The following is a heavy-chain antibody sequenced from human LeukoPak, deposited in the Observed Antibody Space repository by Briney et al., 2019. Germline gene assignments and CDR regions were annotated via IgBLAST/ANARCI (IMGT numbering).Heavy chain of an antibody. CDR3: ARVYRTDFYYYMDV. CDR1: GYTFTSYD. D-gene: IGHD4-11*01. Sequence: ASVKVSCKASGYTFTSYDINWVRQATGQGLEWMGWMSPNSGNTGYAQKFQGRVTMTRNTSISTAYMELSSLRSEDTAVYYCARVYRTDFYYYMDVWGKGTTVTVSS. V-gene: IGHV1-8*01. CDR2: MSPNSGNT. J-gene: IGHJ6*03.